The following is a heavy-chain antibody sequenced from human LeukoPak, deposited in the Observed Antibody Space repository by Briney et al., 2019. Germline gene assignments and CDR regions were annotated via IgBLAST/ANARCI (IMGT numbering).Heavy chain of an antibody. D-gene: IGHD2-21*01. CDR1: GFIVSSNY. Sequence: GGSLRLSCAASGFIVSSNYMSWVRQAPGKGLEWVSVIYSGGSTYYADSVKGRFTISRDNSKNTLYLQMNSLRAEDTAVYYCASCGSWYSTAAFDIWGQGTMVTVSS. V-gene: IGHV3-66*01. J-gene: IGHJ3*02. CDR2: IYSGGST. CDR3: ASCGSWYSTAAFDI.